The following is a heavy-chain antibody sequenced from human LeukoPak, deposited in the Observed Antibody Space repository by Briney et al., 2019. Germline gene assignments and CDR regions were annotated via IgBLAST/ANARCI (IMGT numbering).Heavy chain of an antibody. Sequence: SETLSLTCSVSGDSVTKHYWSWIRQSAAKGLECIGRIYPGGNFASTPSLKSRVTMSLDTSKNQLSLKMYSVTAADTAVYFCARSTGQGDFRGPAQWWFDPWGQGTLVTVSS. J-gene: IGHJ5*02. V-gene: IGHV4-4*07. D-gene: IGHD3-10*01. CDR2: IYPGGNF. CDR3: ARSTGQGDFRGPAQWWFDP. CDR1: GDSVTKHY.